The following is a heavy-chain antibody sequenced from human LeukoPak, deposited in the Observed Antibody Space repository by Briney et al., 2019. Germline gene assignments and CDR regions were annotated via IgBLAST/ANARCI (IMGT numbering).Heavy chain of an antibody. V-gene: IGHV4-34*01. CDR3: ARGGVRGVISY. CDR1: GGSFSGYY. D-gene: IGHD3-10*01. CDR2: INHSGST. Sequence: NPSETLSLTCAVYGGSFSGYYWSWIRQPPGKGLEWIGEINHSGSTNYNPSLKSRVTISVDTSKNQFSLKLSSVTAADTAVYYCARGGVRGVISYWGQGTLVTVSS. J-gene: IGHJ4*02.